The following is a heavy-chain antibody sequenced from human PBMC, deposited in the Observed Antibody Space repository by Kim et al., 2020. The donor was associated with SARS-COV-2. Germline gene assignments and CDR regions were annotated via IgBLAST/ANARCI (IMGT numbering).Heavy chain of an antibody. CDR2: ISCNNAAI. V-gene: IGHV3-9*01. Sequence: GGSLRLSCTASGFNFGEYGMHWVRQAPGKGLQWVSGISCNNAAIAYADSVEGRFTISRDNGRSSVYLQMNSLSAEDTALYYCAKNIGLRLATIDYYRLDVCGPGNTVTVSS. CDR1: GFNFGEYG. J-gene: IGHJ6*02. CDR3: AKNIGLRLATIDYYRLDV. D-gene: IGHD5-12*01.